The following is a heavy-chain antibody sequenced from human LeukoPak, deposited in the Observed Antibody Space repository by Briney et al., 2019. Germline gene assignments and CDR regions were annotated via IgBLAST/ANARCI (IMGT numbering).Heavy chain of an antibody. CDR2: IYPRDGST. CDR3: ARDQEGFDY. Sequence: ASVKVSCKASGYTFTSNYIHWVRQAPGQGLEWMGMIYPRDGSTGYAQKFQGRVTVTRDTSTSTVHMELSGLRSEDTAVYYCARDQEGFDYWGQGTLDTVSS. CDR1: GYTFTSNY. J-gene: IGHJ4*02. V-gene: IGHV1-46*01.